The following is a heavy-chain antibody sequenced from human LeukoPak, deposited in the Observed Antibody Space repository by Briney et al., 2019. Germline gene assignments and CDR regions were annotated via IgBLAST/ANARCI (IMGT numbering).Heavy chain of an antibody. D-gene: IGHD3-10*01. J-gene: IGHJ3*02. V-gene: IGHV3-23*01. CDR2: IFPSGGEI. CDR3: ARHYYYGSGSDDAFDI. Sequence: PGGSLRLSCAASGFTFSTFAMIWVRQPPGKGLEWVSSIFPSGGEIHYADSVRGRFTISRDNSKSTLSLQMNSLRAEDTAVYYCARHYYYGSGSDDAFDIWGQGTMVTVSS. CDR1: GFTFSTFA.